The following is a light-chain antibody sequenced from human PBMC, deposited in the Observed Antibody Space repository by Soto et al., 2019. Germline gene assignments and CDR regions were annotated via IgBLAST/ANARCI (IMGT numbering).Light chain of an antibody. CDR1: QSVSSY. Sequence: EIVLTQSPATLSLSPGERATLSCRASQSVSSYLAWYQQKPGQAPRLLIYDASNRATGIPARFSGSGSGTDFTLTISRLEPEDFAVYYCQQRSNWPITFGQGTRLELK. V-gene: IGKV3-11*01. CDR3: QQRSNWPIT. J-gene: IGKJ5*01. CDR2: DAS.